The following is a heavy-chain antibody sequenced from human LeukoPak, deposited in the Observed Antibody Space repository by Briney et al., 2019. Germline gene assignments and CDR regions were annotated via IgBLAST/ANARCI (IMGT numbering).Heavy chain of an antibody. J-gene: IGHJ4*02. CDR2: IRYDGSNK. Sequence: PGGSLRLSCAASGFTFSSYGMHWVRQAPGKGLEWVAFIRYDGSNKYYADSVKGRSTISRDNSKNTLYLQMNSLRAEDTAVYYCAKSGYSYGYSFDYWGQGTLVTVSS. CDR3: AKSGYSYGYSFDY. D-gene: IGHD5-18*01. V-gene: IGHV3-30*02. CDR1: GFTFSSYG.